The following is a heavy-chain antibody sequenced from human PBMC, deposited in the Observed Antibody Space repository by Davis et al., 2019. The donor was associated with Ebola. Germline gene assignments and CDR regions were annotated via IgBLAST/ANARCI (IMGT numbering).Heavy chain of an antibody. CDR3: AKGLEQQLVPAY. V-gene: IGHV3-23*01. CDR1: GFTFGTYA. J-gene: IGHJ4*02. Sequence: GGSLRLSCAASGFTFGTYAMTWVRQAPGKGLEWVSSISAAGGTYHADSLMGRFTISRDNSNNTLHLQMNSLRDDDTAVYYCAKGLEQQLVPAYWGQGTLVTVSS. D-gene: IGHD6-13*01. CDR2: ISAAGGT.